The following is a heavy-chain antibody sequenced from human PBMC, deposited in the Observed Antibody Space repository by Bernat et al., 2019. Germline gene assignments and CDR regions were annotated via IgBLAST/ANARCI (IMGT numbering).Heavy chain of an antibody. D-gene: IGHD6-13*01. Sequence: EVQLVESGGGLVQPGGSLRLSCAASGFTFSSYWLHWVRQAPGKGLVWVSRISGDGSSTDYADSVKGRFTISRDNAKNTLFLQMNSLRAEDTAVYYCARGRVAAPGTGEYWGQGTLVTVSP. CDR1: GFTFSSYW. V-gene: IGHV3-74*01. CDR2: ISGDGSST. J-gene: IGHJ4*02. CDR3: ARGRVAAPGTGEY.